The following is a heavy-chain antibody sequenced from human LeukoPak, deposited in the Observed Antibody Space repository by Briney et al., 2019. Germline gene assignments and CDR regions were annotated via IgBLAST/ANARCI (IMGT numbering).Heavy chain of an antibody. Sequence: SETLSLTCSVSGDSTIYNYWSWIRQPAGKGLEWIGRIFSDGKINYSPSLGSRVTMSVDNAKNQFSLRLSAVTAADTAVYYCARGPGVFGRIWYMDVWGQGTTVSVSS. CDR2: IFSDGKI. CDR3: ARGPGVFGRIWYMDV. D-gene: IGHD3-3*01. V-gene: IGHV4-4*07. J-gene: IGHJ6*03. CDR1: GDSTIYNY.